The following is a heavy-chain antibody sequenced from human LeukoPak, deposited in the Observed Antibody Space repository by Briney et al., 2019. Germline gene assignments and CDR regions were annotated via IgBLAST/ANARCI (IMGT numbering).Heavy chain of an antibody. J-gene: IGHJ4*02. CDR3: AKDHPKFDY. Sequence: PGGSLRPSCAASGFTFSGYAMSWVRQAPGKGLEWVSAISGSGGSAYYADSVKGRFTISRDNSKNTLYPQMNSLRAEDTAVYYCAKDHPKFDYWGQGTLVTVSS. V-gene: IGHV3-23*01. CDR1: GFTFSGYA. CDR2: ISGSGGSA.